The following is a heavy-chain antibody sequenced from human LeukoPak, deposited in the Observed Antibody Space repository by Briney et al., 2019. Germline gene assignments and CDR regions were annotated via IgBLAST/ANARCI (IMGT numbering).Heavy chain of an antibody. CDR3: AREFAGVTMIVVVRGLIDY. CDR1: GFIFGDYA. Sequence: GGSLRLSCTVSGFIFGDYAMSRVRQAQGQGLEWVSSISSSSSYIYYADSVKGRFTISRDNAKNSLYLQMNSLRAEDTAVYYCAREFAGVTMIVVVRGLIDYWGQGTLVTVSS. J-gene: IGHJ4*02. V-gene: IGHV3-21*01. D-gene: IGHD3-22*01. CDR2: ISSSSSYI.